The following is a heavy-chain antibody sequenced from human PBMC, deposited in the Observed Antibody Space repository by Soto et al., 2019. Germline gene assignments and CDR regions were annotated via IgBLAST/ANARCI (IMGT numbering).Heavy chain of an antibody. J-gene: IGHJ4*02. CDR1: GFPFDLYL. CDR2: IYSGGST. D-gene: IGHD3-16*01. Sequence: GGSLRLSCSASGFPFDLYLMHWVRQVPGKELEWVSVIYSGGSTFYADSVRGRFTISRDNSKNTVNLQMNSLRAEDTAVYYCARDPWAADYWGQGTLVTVSS. V-gene: IGHV3-66*01. CDR3: ARDPWAADY.